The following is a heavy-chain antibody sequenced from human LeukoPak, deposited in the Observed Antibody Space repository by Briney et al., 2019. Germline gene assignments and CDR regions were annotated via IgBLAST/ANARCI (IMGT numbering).Heavy chain of an antibody. V-gene: IGHV1-2*02. CDR1: GYTFTGYY. Sequence: ASVKVSCKASGYTFTGYYMHWVRQAPGQGLEWMGGINPNSGVTNYAQKFQGRVTMTRDTSISTAYMGLSRLRSDDTAVYYCARVLDSGYPVWDCWGQGTLVTVSS. CDR3: ARVLDSGYPVWDC. CDR2: INPNSGVT. J-gene: IGHJ4*02. D-gene: IGHD5-12*01.